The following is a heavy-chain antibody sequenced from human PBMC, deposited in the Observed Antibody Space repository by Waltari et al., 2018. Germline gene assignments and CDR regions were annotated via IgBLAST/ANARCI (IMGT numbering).Heavy chain of an antibody. Sequence: EVQLVESGGGLVQPGGSLRLSCAASGFTFSSYWMSWVRPAPGKGLEWVANIKQDGSEKYYVDSVKGRFTISRDNAKNSLYLQMNSLRAEDTAVYYCARKGELAAAGWGYYFDYWGQGTLVTVSS. J-gene: IGHJ4*02. CDR2: IKQDGSEK. CDR3: ARKGELAAAGWGYYFDY. V-gene: IGHV3-7*01. D-gene: IGHD6-13*01. CDR1: GFTFSSYW.